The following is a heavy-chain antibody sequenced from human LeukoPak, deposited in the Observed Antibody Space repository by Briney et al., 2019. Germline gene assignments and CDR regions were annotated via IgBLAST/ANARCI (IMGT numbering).Heavy chain of an antibody. CDR1: GFTFSSYA. J-gene: IGHJ5*01. CDR2: TSSSDGTT. Sequence: GGSLRLSCAASGFTFSSYAMSWVRQAPGKGLEWVSATSSSDGTTYYADSVKGRFTISRDNSKNTLYLQMDSLRAEDTAVYYCARGKTGDSWGQGTLVTVSS. D-gene: IGHD7-27*01. CDR3: ARGKTGDS. V-gene: IGHV3-23*01.